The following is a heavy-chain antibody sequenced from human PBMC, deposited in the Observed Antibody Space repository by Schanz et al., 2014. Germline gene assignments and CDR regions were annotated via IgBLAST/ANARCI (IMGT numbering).Heavy chain of an antibody. CDR3: ARDGEAAAGCDY. D-gene: IGHD6-13*01. Sequence: QLMQSGSEVRKPGASVKVSCEASGYTFTSYYIHWFRQAPGQGLEWMGLINPSVGNTNYAQKFRGRVTMTRDTSTSTVYMELSSLRSEDTAVYYCARDGEAAAGCDYWGQGTLVTVSS. CDR2: INPSVGNT. CDR1: GYTFTSYY. V-gene: IGHV1-46*03. J-gene: IGHJ4*02.